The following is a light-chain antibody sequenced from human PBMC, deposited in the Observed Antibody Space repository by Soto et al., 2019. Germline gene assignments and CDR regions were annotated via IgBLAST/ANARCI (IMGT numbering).Light chain of an antibody. J-gene: IGKJ4*01. CDR3: QQYGSSPPLT. CDR1: QSVSSSY. V-gene: IGKV3-20*01. Sequence: EIVLTQSPGTLSLSPGERATLSCRASQSVSSSYLAWYQQKPGQAPRLLIYGASSRATGIPDRFSGSGSGAXXXXXXXXXXXXXFXXYDCQQYGSSPPLTFGGGTKVEIK. CDR2: GAS.